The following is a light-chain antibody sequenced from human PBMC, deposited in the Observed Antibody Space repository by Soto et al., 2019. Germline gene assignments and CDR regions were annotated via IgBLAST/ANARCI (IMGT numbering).Light chain of an antibody. J-gene: IGKJ3*01. V-gene: IGKV3-20*01. CDR3: QQYGSSPALFT. CDR2: GAS. CDR1: QSVTSDY. Sequence: EIVLTQSPGTLSLSPGERATLSCWASQSVTSDYLGWYQQKPGQAPRLLIYGASSRATGIPDRFSGSGSGTELTLTISRLEPEDFAVYYCQQYGSSPALFTFGPGTKVDIK.